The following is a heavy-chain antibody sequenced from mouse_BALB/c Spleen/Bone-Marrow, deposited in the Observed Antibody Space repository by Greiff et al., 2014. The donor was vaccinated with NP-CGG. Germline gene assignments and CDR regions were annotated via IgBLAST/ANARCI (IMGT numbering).Heavy chain of an antibody. Sequence: SGGGLVKPGGSLKLSCAASGFTFSDYYMYWVRQTPEKGLEWVATISDGGSYTYYPDSVKGRFTISRDNAKNSLYLQMTSLKSEDTAMYYWARDSYYYGSSYWYFDVWGAGTTFPVPS. CDR1: GFTFSDYY. CDR3: ARDSYYYGSSYWYFDV. D-gene: IGHD1-1*01. CDR2: ISDGGSYT. V-gene: IGHV5-4*02. J-gene: IGHJ1*01.